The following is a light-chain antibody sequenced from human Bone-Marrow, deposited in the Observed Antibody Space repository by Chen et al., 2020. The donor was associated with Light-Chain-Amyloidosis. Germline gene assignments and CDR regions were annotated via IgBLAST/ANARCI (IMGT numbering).Light chain of an antibody. J-gene: IGKJ1*01. Sequence: DIVMTQSPDSLAVSLGERATTNCKSSQSVLYSSSDRNYLAWYQQKPGQPPKLLIYWASTRESGVPDRFSGSGTGTDFTLTISRLQAEDVAVYYCQQYYSTPPTFGQGTKVEIK. V-gene: IGKV4-1*01. CDR1: QSVLYSSSDRNY. CDR2: WAS. CDR3: QQYYSTPPT.